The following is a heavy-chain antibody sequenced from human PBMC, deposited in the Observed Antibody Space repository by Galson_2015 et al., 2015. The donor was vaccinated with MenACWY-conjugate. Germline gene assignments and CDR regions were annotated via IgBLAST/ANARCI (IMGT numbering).Heavy chain of an antibody. CDR3: VRQGGDDAFNV. CDR2: IYYSGST. Sequence: ETLSLTCSVSGDSISGYYWSWIRQPPGKRLEWIGSIYYSGSTTYNPSLTTRVTLSVETSKSEFSLNLTSVTAADTAVYYCVRQGGDDAFNVWGQGTMVAVAS. CDR1: GDSISGYY. V-gene: IGHV4-59*08. D-gene: IGHD3-16*01. J-gene: IGHJ3*01.